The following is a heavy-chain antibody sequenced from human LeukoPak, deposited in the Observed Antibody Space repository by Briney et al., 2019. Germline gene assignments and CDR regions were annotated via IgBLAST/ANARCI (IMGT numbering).Heavy chain of an antibody. CDR1: GYSISSGSY. CDR2: IFHSGTT. V-gene: IGHV4-38-2*01. CDR3: ARHLRSSTNYDY. D-gene: IGHD2-2*01. J-gene: IGHJ4*02. Sequence: PSETLSLTCAVSGYSISSGSYWGWIRRPPGKGLEWIGSIFHSGTTYYNPSLKSRVTISVDTSKNQFSLKLTSVTAADTAVYYCARHLRSSTNYDYWGQGTLVTVSS.